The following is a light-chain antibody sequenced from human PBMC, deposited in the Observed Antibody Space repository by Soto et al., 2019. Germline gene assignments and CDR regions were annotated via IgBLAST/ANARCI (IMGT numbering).Light chain of an antibody. CDR2: DAS. CDR1: QSISSW. J-gene: IGKJ1*01. Sequence: DIQMTQSPSTLSASVGDRVTITCRASQSISSWLAWYQQKPGKAPKLLIYDASSLESGVPSRFSGSGSGTEFALTSSSLQPDDFSTCYCQQYNSYSWTFGQGTNVEI. CDR3: QQYNSYSWT. V-gene: IGKV1-5*01.